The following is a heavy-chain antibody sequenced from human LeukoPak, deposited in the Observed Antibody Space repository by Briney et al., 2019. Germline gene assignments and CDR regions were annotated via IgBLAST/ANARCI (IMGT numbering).Heavy chain of an antibody. J-gene: IGHJ4*02. Sequence: GGSLRLSCAASGFTFSGHWMSWVRQALGKGLEWVANIKLDGSEKYYVDSVKGRFTISRDNAKNSLYLQMNSLRPEDTAVYYCARISRYGLDYWGQGTLVTVSS. CDR2: IKLDGSEK. CDR1: GFTFSGHW. V-gene: IGHV3-7*04. D-gene: IGHD3-16*01. CDR3: ARISRYGLDY.